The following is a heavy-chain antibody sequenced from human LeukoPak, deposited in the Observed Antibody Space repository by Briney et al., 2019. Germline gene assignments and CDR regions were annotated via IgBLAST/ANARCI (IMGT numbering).Heavy chain of an antibody. V-gene: IGHV4-30-2*01. D-gene: IGHD5-18*01. CDR2: IYHNGNT. Sequence: PSETLSLTCAVSGGSISSGGYSWSWLRQPPGKGLVWIGYIYHNGNTYYSPPLKSRVTISVDRSKNQLSLKLSSVTAADTAMYYCASGGYSYGFDYWGQGTLVTVSS. J-gene: IGHJ4*02. CDR3: ASGGYSYGFDY. CDR1: GGSISSGGYS.